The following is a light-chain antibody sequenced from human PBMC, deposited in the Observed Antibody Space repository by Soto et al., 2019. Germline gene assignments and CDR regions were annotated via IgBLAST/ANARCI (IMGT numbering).Light chain of an antibody. CDR2: EVS. CDR1: SSDVGTYNY. J-gene: IGLJ1*01. Sequence: QSVLAQPASVSGSPGQSITISCTGTSSDVGTYNYVSWYQQHPGKAPKLMIYEVSNRPSGVSNRFSGSKSGNTASLTISGLQAEDEADYYCSSYTSSTFYVFGTGTKVTVL. CDR3: SSYTSSTFYV. V-gene: IGLV2-14*01.